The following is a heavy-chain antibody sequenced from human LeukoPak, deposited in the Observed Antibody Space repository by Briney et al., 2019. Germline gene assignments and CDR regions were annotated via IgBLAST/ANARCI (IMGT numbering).Heavy chain of an antibody. CDR1: VYTFTSYD. Sequence: ASVPVSCKPSVYTFTSYDIIWVRQATRQGLEWMGWMNPNSGNTGYAQKFLGRVTMTRDTSISTAYMELSSLRSEDTAVYYCARGYCSSTSCYLYYYYMDVWGKGTTVTVSS. V-gene: IGHV1-8*01. CDR3: ARGYCSSTSCYLYYYYMDV. CDR2: MNPNSGNT. J-gene: IGHJ6*03. D-gene: IGHD2-2*01.